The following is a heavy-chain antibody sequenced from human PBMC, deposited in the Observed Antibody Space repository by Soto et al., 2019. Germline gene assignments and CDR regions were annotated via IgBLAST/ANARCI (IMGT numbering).Heavy chain of an antibody. CDR3: ASRGALGIVVPPGAFDI. CDR1: GGSISSSSYY. J-gene: IGHJ3*02. Sequence: QLQLQESGPGLVKPSETLSLTCTVSGGSISSSSYYWGWIRQPPGKGLEWIGSIYYSGSTYYNPSLKSRVTMSVDTSKNQFSLKLSSVTAADTAVYYCASRGALGIVVPPGAFDIWGQGTMVTVSS. CDR2: IYYSGST. V-gene: IGHV4-39*01. D-gene: IGHD2-15*01.